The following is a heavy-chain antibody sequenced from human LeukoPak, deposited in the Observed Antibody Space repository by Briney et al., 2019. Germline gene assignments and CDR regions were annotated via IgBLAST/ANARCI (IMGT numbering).Heavy chain of an antibody. Sequence: ASVKVSCKASGYTFTGYYMHWVRQAPGQGLEWMGWINPNSGGTNYALKFQGRVTMTRDTSISTAYMELSRLRSDDTAVYYCARHGGTLVRGVNFFYFDYWGQGTLVTVSS. CDR3: ARHGGTLVRGVNFFYFDY. V-gene: IGHV1-2*02. CDR2: INPNSGGT. J-gene: IGHJ4*02. D-gene: IGHD3-10*01. CDR1: GYTFTGYY.